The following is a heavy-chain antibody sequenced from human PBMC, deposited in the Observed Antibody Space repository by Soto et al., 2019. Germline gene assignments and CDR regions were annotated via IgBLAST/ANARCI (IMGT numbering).Heavy chain of an antibody. Sequence: SVKVSCKASGYPLNRYVMSWVRQAPGQGLEWMGWISAYNGNTNYAQKLQGRVTMTTDTSTSTAYMELRSLRSDDTAVYYCAREGRGWYVVYWGQGTLVTVSS. D-gene: IGHD6-19*01. CDR2: ISAYNGNT. CDR1: GYPLNRYV. J-gene: IGHJ4*02. CDR3: AREGRGWYVVY. V-gene: IGHV1-18*01.